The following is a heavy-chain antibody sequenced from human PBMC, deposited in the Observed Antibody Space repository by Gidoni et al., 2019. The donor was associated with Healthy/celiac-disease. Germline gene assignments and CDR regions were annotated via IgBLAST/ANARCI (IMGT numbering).Heavy chain of an antibody. V-gene: IGHV4-4*02. CDR2: IYHSGST. Sequence: QVQLQESGPGLVKPSGTLSLTCAVSGGSISSSNWWSWVRQPPGKGLEWIGEIYHSGSTNYNPSLKSRVTISVDKSKNQFSLKLSSVTAADTAVYYCARERAYYYGSGSYYMVAFDIWGQGTMVTVSS. CDR3: ARERAYYYGSGSYYMVAFDI. CDR1: GGSISSSNW. D-gene: IGHD3-10*01. J-gene: IGHJ3*02.